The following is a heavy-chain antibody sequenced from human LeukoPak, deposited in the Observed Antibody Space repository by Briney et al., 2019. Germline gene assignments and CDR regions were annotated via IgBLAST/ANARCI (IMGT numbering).Heavy chain of an antibody. CDR3: ARVGIAAPYYFDY. Sequence: PSETLSLTCTVSGGSISSYYWSWIRPPAGKGLGWIGRIYTSGSTNYNPSLKSRVTMSVDTSKNQFSLKLSSVTAADTAVYYCARVGIAAPYYFDYWGQGTLVTVSS. CDR1: GGSISSYY. V-gene: IGHV4-4*07. J-gene: IGHJ4*02. D-gene: IGHD6-6*01. CDR2: IYTSGST.